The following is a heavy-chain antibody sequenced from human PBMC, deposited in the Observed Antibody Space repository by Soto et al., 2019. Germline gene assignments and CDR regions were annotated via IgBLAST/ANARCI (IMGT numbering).Heavy chain of an antibody. CDR2: IIPIFGTA. CDR3: AREEKLELRGYYYGMDV. Sequence: SVKVSCKASGGTFSSYAISWVRQAPGQGLEWMGGIIPIFGTANYAQKFQGRVTITADKSTSTAYMELSSLRSEDTAVYYCAREEKLELRGYYYGMDVWGQGTTVTVSS. D-gene: IGHD1-7*01. V-gene: IGHV1-69*06. CDR1: GGTFSSYA. J-gene: IGHJ6*02.